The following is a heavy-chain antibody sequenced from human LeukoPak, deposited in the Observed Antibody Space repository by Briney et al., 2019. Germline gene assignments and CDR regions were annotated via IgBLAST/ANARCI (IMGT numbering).Heavy chain of an antibody. J-gene: IGHJ3*02. CDR3: AREGGSGSHYNGAFDI. Sequence: PSETLSLTCAVSGGSITGYYWSWLRQTPGKGLEWIGYIYYKGSTTYNPPLKSRVTISVDMSKNQVSLQLSSVTAADTAVYYCAREGGSGSHYNGAFDIWGQGTMVTVSS. CDR2: IYYKGST. D-gene: IGHD3-10*01. V-gene: IGHV4-59*01. CDR1: GGSITGYY.